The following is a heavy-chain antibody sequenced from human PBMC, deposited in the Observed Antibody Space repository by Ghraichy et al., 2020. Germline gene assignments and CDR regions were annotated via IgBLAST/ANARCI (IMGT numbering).Heavy chain of an antibody. CDR3: AKGTEYYDILTGRPAKSRPSIHFDY. D-gene: IGHD3-9*01. Sequence: GGSLRLSCAASGFTFSSYAMSWVRQAPGKGLEWVSAISGSGGSTYYADSVKGRFTISRDNSKNTLYLQMNSLRAEDTAVYYCAKGTEYYDILTGRPAKSRPSIHFDYWGQGTLVTVSS. CDR1: GFTFSSYA. CDR2: ISGSGGST. J-gene: IGHJ4*02. V-gene: IGHV3-23*01.